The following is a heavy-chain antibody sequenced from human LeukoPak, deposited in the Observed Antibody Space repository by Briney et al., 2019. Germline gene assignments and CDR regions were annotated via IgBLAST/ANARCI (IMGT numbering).Heavy chain of an antibody. J-gene: IGHJ5*02. CDR2: IYWNDDK. CDR3: AHTHQGYCSGTSCLNWFDP. Sequence: SGPTLVNPTQTLTLTCTFSGFSLSTSGVGVGWIRQPPGKALEWLALIYWNDDKRYSPSLKNRLTITKDTSKNQVVLTMTDMDPVDTATYYCAHTHQGYCSGTSCLNWFDPWGQGTLVTVSS. V-gene: IGHV2-5*01. CDR1: GFSLSTSGVG. D-gene: IGHD2-2*01.